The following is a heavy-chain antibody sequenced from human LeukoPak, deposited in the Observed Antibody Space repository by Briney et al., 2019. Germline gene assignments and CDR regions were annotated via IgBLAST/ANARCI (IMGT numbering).Heavy chain of an antibody. CDR2: MSYDGGNE. CDR3: ARDSNYYYYGMDV. CDR1: GFTFSSYA. J-gene: IGHJ6*02. V-gene: IGHV3-30*04. Sequence: GGSLRLSCAASGFTFSSYAMHWVRQAPGKGLEWVAVMSYDGGNEYHADSVKGRFTISRDNSKNTLYLQMNSLKAEDTAAYYCARDSNYYYYGMDVWGQGTTVTVSS.